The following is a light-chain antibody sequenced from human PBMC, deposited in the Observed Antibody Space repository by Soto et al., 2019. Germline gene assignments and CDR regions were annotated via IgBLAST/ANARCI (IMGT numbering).Light chain of an antibody. CDR3: QHYNSYSEA. J-gene: IGKJ1*01. CDR2: DVS. CDR1: QGIRND. V-gene: IGKV1-17*01. Sequence: IQMTQSPSSLSASVGDRVTITCRASQGIRNDLGWYQQRPGKAPKLLIYDVSSLQSGVPSRFSGSGSGTEFTLTISSLQPDDFATYYCQHYNSYSEAFGQGTKVDIK.